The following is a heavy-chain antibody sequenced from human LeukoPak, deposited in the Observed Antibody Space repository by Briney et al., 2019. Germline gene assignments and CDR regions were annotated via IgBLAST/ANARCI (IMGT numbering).Heavy chain of an antibody. J-gene: IGHJ2*01. CDR3: ARGVGAVYWYFDL. D-gene: IGHD1-26*01. CDR2: IYYSGST. Sequence: SETLSLTCTVSGGSVSSGNYYWSWIRQPPGKGLEWIGYIYYSGSTNYNPSLKSRVTISIDTSKNQFSLKLTSVTAADTAVYYCARGVGAVYWYFDLWGRGTLVTVSS. V-gene: IGHV4-61*01. CDR1: GGSVSSGNYY.